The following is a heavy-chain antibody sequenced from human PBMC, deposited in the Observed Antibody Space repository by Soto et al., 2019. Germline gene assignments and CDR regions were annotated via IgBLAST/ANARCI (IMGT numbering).Heavy chain of an antibody. D-gene: IGHD2-2*01. CDR3: AYDGVVVPDARGWFDT. Sequence: SVKVSCKASGGTFSSYAISWVRQAPGQGLEWMGGIIPIFGTANYAQKFQGRVTITADESTSTAYMELSSLRSEDTAVYYCAYDGVVVPDARGWFDTWGQGTLVTVSS. CDR1: GGTFSSYA. V-gene: IGHV1-69*13. CDR2: IIPIFGTA. J-gene: IGHJ5*02.